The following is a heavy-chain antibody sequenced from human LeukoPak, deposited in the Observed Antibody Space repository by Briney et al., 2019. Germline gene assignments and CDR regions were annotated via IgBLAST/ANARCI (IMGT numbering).Heavy chain of an antibody. CDR3: ARLTTVTRTNDY. V-gene: IGHV3-48*03. Sequence: PGGSLRLSCAASGFTFSSYAMSWVRQAPGKGLEWVSYISSGGSTIYYADSVKGRFTLSRDNAQNSLYLQMNSLGAGDTAVYYCARLTTVTRTNDYWGQGTLVTVSS. J-gene: IGHJ4*02. CDR2: ISSGGSTI. CDR1: GFTFSSYA. D-gene: IGHD4-17*01.